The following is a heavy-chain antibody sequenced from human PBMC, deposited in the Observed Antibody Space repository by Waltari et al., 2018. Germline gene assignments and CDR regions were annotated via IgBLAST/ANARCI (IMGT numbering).Heavy chain of an antibody. V-gene: IGHV4-34*01. CDR3: ARHRYYYDSSGHYFDY. CDR2: INHSGST. D-gene: IGHD3-22*01. CDR1: GGSFSGYY. Sequence: QVQLQQWGAGLLKPSETLSLTCAVYGGSFSGYYWSWIRQPPGKGLEWIGEINHSGSTNYNPSLKSRVTISVDTSKNQFSLKLSSVTAADTAVYYFARHRYYYDSSGHYFDYWGQGTLVTVSS. J-gene: IGHJ4*02.